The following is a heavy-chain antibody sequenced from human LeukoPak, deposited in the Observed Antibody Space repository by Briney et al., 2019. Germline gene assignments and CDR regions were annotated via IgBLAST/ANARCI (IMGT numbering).Heavy chain of an antibody. J-gene: IGHJ5*02. CDR1: GFTFSSYA. CDR2: ISGSGGST. V-gene: IGHV3-23*01. CDR3: AKGGSSWYRSWFDP. Sequence: GGSLRLSCAASGFTFSSYAMSWVRQAPGKGLEWVSAISGSGGSTYYADSVKGRLTISRDNSKNTLYLQMNSLRAEDTAVYYCAKGGSSWYRSWFDPWGQGTLVTVSS. D-gene: IGHD6-13*01.